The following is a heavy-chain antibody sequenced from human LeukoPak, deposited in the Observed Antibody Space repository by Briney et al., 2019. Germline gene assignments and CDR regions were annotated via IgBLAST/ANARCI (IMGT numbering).Heavy chain of an antibody. D-gene: IGHD3-10*01. Sequence: GASVKVSCKASGYTFTSNYMHWVRQAPGQGLEWMGVIAPSSGTTSYAQKFQGRVTMTRDTSTSTLYMELSSLTSEDTAVYYCARASGSSAVPFDYWGQGTQVTVSS. V-gene: IGHV1-46*01. CDR2: IAPSSGTT. CDR1: GYTFTSNY. J-gene: IGHJ4*02. CDR3: ARASGSSAVPFDY.